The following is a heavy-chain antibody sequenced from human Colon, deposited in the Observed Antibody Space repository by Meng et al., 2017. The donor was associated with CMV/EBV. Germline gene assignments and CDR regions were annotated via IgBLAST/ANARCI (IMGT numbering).Heavy chain of an antibody. V-gene: IGHV4-39*07. CDR3: AREGYPGGSEFGP. J-gene: IGHJ5*02. Sequence: SETLSLTCTVSGFSFGTSTYYWAWIRQPPGRGLEWIGSIYFRGSTYYNPSLKSRVAMSLDTSKSQFSLNLTSMTAADTAMYYCAREGYPGGSEFGPWGQGILVTVSS. D-gene: IGHD2-15*01. CDR1: GFSFGTSTYY. CDR2: IYFRGST.